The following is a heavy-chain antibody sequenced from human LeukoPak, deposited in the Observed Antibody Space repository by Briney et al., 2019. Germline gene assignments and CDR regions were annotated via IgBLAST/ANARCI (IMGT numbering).Heavy chain of an antibody. CDR1: GGSISGYF. CDR2: IYATGTT. Sequence: SETLSLTCTVSGGSISGYFWSWIRQPAGKGLEWIGRIYATGTTNYNPSLKSRVTMSVDTSKNQFSLNLTSVTAADTAVYYCAAYEDFGGFRRDSWGRGTPVIVSS. V-gene: IGHV4-4*07. CDR3: AAYEDFGGFRRDS. J-gene: IGHJ5*02. D-gene: IGHD4-23*01.